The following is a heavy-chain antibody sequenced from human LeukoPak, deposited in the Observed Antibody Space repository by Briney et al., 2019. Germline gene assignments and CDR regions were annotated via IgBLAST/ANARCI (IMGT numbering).Heavy chain of an antibody. Sequence: GGSLRLSCAASGFTFSSYWMSWVRQAPGKGLEWVANIKQDGSEKYYVDSVKGRFTISRDNAKNSLYLQMNSLRAEDTAVYYCARWVVWFGELLGCPDCWGQGTLVTVSS. V-gene: IGHV3-7*01. CDR2: IKQDGSEK. CDR1: GFTFSSYW. CDR3: ARWVVWFGELLGCPDC. D-gene: IGHD3-10*01. J-gene: IGHJ4*02.